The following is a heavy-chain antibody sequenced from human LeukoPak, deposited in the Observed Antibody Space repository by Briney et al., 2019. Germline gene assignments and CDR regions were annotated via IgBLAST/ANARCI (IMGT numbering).Heavy chain of an antibody. CDR1: GGSFSGYY. CDR3: ARGPAKDRRWEY. CDR2: INHSGSA. J-gene: IGHJ4*02. D-gene: IGHD1-26*01. Sequence: SETLPLTCAVYGGSFSGYYWSWIRQPPGKGLEWSGEINHSGSANYNPSLKSRVTISVDRSKNQFSLKLSSVTAADTAVYYCARGPAKDRRWEYWGQGTLVTVSS. V-gene: IGHV4-34*01.